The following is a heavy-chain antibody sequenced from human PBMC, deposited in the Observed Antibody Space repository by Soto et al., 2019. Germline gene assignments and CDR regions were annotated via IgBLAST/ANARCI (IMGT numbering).Heavy chain of an antibody. CDR3: AKAIAPTHYDSSGDPFDV. J-gene: IGHJ3*01. V-gene: IGHV3-23*01. Sequence: EVQLLESGGGLVQPGGSLRLSCVASGFTFSNYAMNWVRQAPGKGLEWISAISGGGVNTYYADSVKGRISVSRDNSKSTLYLHIDSLRAADTAVYYCAKAIAPTHYDSSGDPFDVWGQGTKVTVSS. D-gene: IGHD3-22*01. CDR1: GFTFSNYA. CDR2: ISGGGVNT.